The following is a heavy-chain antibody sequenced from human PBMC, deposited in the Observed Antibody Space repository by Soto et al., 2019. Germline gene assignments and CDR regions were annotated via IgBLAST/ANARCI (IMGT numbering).Heavy chain of an antibody. D-gene: IGHD3-22*01. CDR3: AKLVGRSGYVRGGYFDY. Sequence: AGGSLRLSCAASGFTFSSYAMSWVRQAPGKGLEWVSAISGSGGSTYYADSVKGRFTISRDNSKNTLYLQMNSLRAEDTAVYYCAKLVGRSGYVRGGYFDYWGQGTLVTVSS. V-gene: IGHV3-23*01. CDR2: ISGSGGST. CDR1: GFTFSSYA. J-gene: IGHJ4*02.